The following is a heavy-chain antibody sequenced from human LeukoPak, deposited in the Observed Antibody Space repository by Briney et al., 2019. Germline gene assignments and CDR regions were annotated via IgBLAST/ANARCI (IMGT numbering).Heavy chain of an antibody. Sequence: ASVKVSCKASGYTFTGYYMHWVRQAPGQRLEWMGWINAGNGNTKYSQKFQGRVTITKDTSASTAYMELSSLRSEDTAVYYCAVGGLTYQLWFYGMDVWGQGTTVTVSS. V-gene: IGHV1-3*01. CDR2: INAGNGNT. CDR3: AVGGLTYQLWFYGMDV. J-gene: IGHJ6*02. D-gene: IGHD2-2*01. CDR1: GYTFTGYY.